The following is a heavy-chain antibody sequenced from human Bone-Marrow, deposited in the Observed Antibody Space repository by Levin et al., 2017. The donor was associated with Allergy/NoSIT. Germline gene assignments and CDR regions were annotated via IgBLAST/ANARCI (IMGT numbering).Heavy chain of an antibody. CDR1: GFNFTMYW. Sequence: GESLKISCPASGFNFTMYWMSWVRQAPGKGLEWVATIKQDGNEKFYVDSVKGRFTISRDNAKKSLFLQMNSLRAEDTADYYCARRFRSGELEHFFDYWGQGNLVTVSS. CDR2: IKQDGNEK. J-gene: IGHJ4*02. D-gene: IGHD3-10*01. V-gene: IGHV3-7*01. CDR3: ARRFRSGELEHFFDY.